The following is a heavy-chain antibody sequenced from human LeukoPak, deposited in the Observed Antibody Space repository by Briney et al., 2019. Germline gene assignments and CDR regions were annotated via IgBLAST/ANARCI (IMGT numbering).Heavy chain of an antibody. CDR1: GFTFNW. Sequence: PGGSLRLSCAASGFTFNWMGWVRQAPGKGLEWAANTKPDGSAEYYADSVRGRFTTSRDNANNFLYLQMNSLRAEDTAVYYCARDGGLNTNFGYWGQGTLVTVSS. CDR3: ARDGGLNTNFGY. J-gene: IGHJ4*02. V-gene: IGHV3-7*01. CDR2: TKPDGSAE. D-gene: IGHD2-15*01.